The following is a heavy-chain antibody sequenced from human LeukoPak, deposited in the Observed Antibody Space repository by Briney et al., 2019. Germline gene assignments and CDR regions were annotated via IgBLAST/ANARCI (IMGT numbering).Heavy chain of an antibody. J-gene: IGHJ4*02. D-gene: IGHD6-19*01. CDR2: ISTYNGYT. V-gene: IGHV1-18*01. CDR1: GYTFSSYH. CDR3: ARYITVAGLFDY. Sequence: ASVKVSCKASGYTFSSYHITWVRQAPGQGLEWMGWISTYNGYTNYAQSLQGRLTMTTDTSTSTAFMELRSLTSDDTAVYYCARYITVAGLFDYWGQGTLVTVSS.